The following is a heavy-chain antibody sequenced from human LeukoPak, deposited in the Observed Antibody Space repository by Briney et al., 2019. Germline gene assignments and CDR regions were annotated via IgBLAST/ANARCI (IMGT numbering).Heavy chain of an antibody. CDR1: GDSISSSDYY. CDR3: ARDMGVWGTYPI. Sequence: SDSLFLTCTVSGDSISSSDYYWGWIRQPPRKGLEWIGAISYRGTTHYNPSLKNRVTISVDTSKNQVSLSLSSVTAADTAVYYCARDMGVWGTYPIWGQGTLVAVSS. V-gene: IGHV4-39*07. D-gene: IGHD3-16*02. CDR2: ISYRGTT. J-gene: IGHJ4*02.